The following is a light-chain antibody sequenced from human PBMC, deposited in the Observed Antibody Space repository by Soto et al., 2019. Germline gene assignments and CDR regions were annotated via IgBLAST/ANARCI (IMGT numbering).Light chain of an antibody. J-gene: IGKJ1*01. V-gene: IGKV1-5*03. Sequence: DIQMTQSPSTLAASVEDRVTITCRASQSIGIWLAWYQQKPGKAPKLLIYRASNLEGGVPSRFSGSGSGTEFTLTISSLQPEDFATYYCQQYDTYSRTFGQGTNVEIK. CDR3: QQYDTYSRT. CDR1: QSIGIW. CDR2: RAS.